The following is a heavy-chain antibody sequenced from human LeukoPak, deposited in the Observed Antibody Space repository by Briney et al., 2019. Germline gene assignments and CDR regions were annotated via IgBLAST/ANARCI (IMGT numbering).Heavy chain of an antibody. D-gene: IGHD5-12*01. J-gene: IGHJ4*02. CDR2: INAGNGNT. V-gene: IGHV1-3*01. CDR1: GYTFTSYA. Sequence: ASVKVSCKASGYTFTSYAMHWVRQAPGQRLEWMGWINAGNGNTKYSQKFQGRVTITRDTSASTAYMELSSLRSEDTAVYYCARAEATIMAPPDYWGQGTLVTVSS. CDR3: ARAEATIMAPPDY.